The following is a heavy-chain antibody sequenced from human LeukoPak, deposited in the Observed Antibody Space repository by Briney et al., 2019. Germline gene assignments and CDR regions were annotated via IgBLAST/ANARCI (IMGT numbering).Heavy chain of an antibody. CDR2: INPSGGST. V-gene: IGHV1-46*01. Sequence: GASVKVSCKASGYTFTSYYMHWVRQAPGQGLEWMGIINPSGGSTSYAQKFQGRVTMTRDMSTSTVYMELSSLRSEDTALYYCARGGLIQRHAFDIWGKGTTVTISS. D-gene: IGHD1-1*01. CDR1: GYTFTSYY. CDR3: ARGGLIQRHAFDI. J-gene: IGHJ3*02.